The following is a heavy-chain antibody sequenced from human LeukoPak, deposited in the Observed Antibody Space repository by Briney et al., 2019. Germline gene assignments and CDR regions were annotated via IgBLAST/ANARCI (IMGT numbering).Heavy chain of an antibody. J-gene: IGHJ2*01. V-gene: IGHV4-59*08. D-gene: IGHD6-19*01. CDR3: ARTSSGWPHWYFDL. CDR2: IYHSGST. CDR1: GGSISSYY. Sequence: SETLSLTCTVSGGSISSYYWSWIRQPPGKGLEWIGSIYHSGSTYYNPSLKSRVTISVDTSKNQFSLKLSSVTAADTAVYYCARTSSGWPHWYFDLWGRGTLVTVSS.